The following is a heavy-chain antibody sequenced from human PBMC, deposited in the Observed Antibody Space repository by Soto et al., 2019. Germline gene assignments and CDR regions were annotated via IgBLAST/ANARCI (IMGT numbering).Heavy chain of an antibody. V-gene: IGHV3-23*01. CDR1: GFTFSSYA. Sequence: GGSLRLSCXASGFTFSSYAMSWVRQAPGKGLEWVSAISGSGGSTYYADSVKGRFTISRDNSKNTLYLQMNSLRAEDTAVYYCAKGRITIFGVVIGHDAFDIWGQGTMVTVSS. CDR2: ISGSGGST. J-gene: IGHJ3*02. D-gene: IGHD3-3*01. CDR3: AKGRITIFGVVIGHDAFDI.